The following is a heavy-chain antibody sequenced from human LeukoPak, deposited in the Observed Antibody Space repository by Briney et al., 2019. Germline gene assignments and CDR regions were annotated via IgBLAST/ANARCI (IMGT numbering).Heavy chain of an antibody. CDR2: SYYTGST. J-gene: IGHJ5*01. CDR1: GGSISSGCDY. D-gene: IGHD2-2*02. Sequence: PSQTPSLTCTVSGGSISSGCDYWSWIRQHPGKGLEWIGYSYYTGSTFYNPSLKSRVTISVDASRNQFSLKLTSVTAADTAVYYCARERYCTTASYYNGGWFDSWGQGTLVTVSS. V-gene: IGHV4-31*03. CDR3: ARERYCTTASYYNGGWFDS.